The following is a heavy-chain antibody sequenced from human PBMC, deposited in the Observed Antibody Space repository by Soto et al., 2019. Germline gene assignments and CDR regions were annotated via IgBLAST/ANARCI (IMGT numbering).Heavy chain of an antibody. V-gene: IGHV1-69*13. Sequence: SVKVSCKASGGPFSSYAISWVRQAPGQGLEWMGGIIPIFGTANYAQKFQGRVTITADESTSTAYMELSSLRSEDTAVYYCARDPRMGAYYYYYGMDVWGQGTTVTVSS. CDR2: IIPIFGTA. D-gene: IGHD1-26*01. J-gene: IGHJ6*02. CDR3: ARDPRMGAYYYYYGMDV. CDR1: GGPFSSYA.